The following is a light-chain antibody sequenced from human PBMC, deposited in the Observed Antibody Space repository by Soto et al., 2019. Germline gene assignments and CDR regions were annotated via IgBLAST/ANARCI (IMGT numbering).Light chain of an antibody. CDR2: DVS. Sequence: QSVLTQPASLSGSPGQSITISCTGTSSDVGGYNYVSWYQQHPGKAPKLMIYDVSNRPSGVSNRFSGSKSGNTASLTISGLQAEDEADYYCRSYTRSSTYVFGTGTKVTVL. CDR3: RSYTRSSTYV. CDR1: SSDVGGYNY. J-gene: IGLJ1*01. V-gene: IGLV2-14*01.